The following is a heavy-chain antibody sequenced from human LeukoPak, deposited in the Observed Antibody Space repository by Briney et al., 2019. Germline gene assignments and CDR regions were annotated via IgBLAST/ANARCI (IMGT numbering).Heavy chain of an antibody. CDR1: GGSFSGYY. CDR3: ARDRLLWFGELDF. Sequence: SETLSLTCAAYGGSFSGYYWSWIRQPPGKGLEWIGEINHSGSTNYNPSLKSRVTISVDTSKNQFSLKLSSVTAADTAVYYCARDRLLWFGELDFWGQGTLAIVSS. J-gene: IGHJ4*02. V-gene: IGHV4-34*01. CDR2: INHSGST. D-gene: IGHD3-10*01.